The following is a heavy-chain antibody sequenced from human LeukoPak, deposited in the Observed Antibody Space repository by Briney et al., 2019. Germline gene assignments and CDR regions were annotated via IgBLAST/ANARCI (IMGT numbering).Heavy chain of an antibody. CDR1: GFTFSSYA. D-gene: IGHD6-6*01. Sequence: GGSLRLSCAASGFTFSSYAMHWVRQAPGKGLEWVAVISYDGSNKYYADSVKGRFTISRDNSKNTLFLQMNSLRAEDTAVYYCAKAKGLDPYNWFDPWGQGTLVTVSS. CDR3: AKAKGLDPYNWFDP. V-gene: IGHV3-30*04. CDR2: ISYDGSNK. J-gene: IGHJ5*02.